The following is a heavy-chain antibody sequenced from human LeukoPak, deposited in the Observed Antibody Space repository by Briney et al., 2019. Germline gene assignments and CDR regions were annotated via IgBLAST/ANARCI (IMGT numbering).Heavy chain of an antibody. CDR1: GFTFSRYW. CDR3: ARDRESAFDI. CDR2: INSDGRRT. Sequence: GGSLRLSCAASGFTFSRYWMHWVRQVPGKGLVWVSRINSDGRRTSYADSVKGRFTISRDNAKNTLYLQMNSLRAEDTAVYYCARDRESAFDIWGQGTMVTVSS. D-gene: IGHD3-10*01. J-gene: IGHJ3*02. V-gene: IGHV3-74*01.